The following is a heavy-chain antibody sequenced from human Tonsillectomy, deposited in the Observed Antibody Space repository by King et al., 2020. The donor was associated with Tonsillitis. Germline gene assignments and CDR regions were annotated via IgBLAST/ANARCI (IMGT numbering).Heavy chain of an antibody. D-gene: IGHD3-16*01. CDR1: GYTFSTYW. Sequence: VQLVESGAEVKKPGESLKISCKCSGYTFSTYWIAWVRQMPGKGLEWVGVIYPGDSDTRYSPSFQGRVTISADKSISTADLQWSSLKASDSAMYYCARLPTGGYYYMDAWGKGTAVTVSS. CDR3: ARLPTGGYYYMDA. CDR2: IYPGDSDT. V-gene: IGHV5-51*01. J-gene: IGHJ6*03.